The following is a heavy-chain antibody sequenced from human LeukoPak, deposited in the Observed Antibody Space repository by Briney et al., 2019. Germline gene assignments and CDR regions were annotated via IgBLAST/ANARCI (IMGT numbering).Heavy chain of an antibody. V-gene: IGHV4-61*02. J-gene: IGHJ6*03. D-gene: IGHD3-22*01. CDR3: ASSNDSSGYYGYYYYYYMDV. Sequence: SETLSLTCTVSGDSISSGSYYWSWIRQPAGKGLEWIGRIYRSGRTNYNPSLKSRVTISVDTSKNQFSLKLSSVTAADTAVYYCASSNDSSGYYGYYYYYYMDVWGKGTTVTISS. CDR2: IYRSGRT. CDR1: GDSISSGSYY.